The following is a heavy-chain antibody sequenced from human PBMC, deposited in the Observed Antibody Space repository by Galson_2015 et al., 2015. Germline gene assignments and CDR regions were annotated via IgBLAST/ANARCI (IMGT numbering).Heavy chain of an antibody. CDR3: AWDPLDY. V-gene: IGHV3-33*01. CDR2: IWNNGSNK. Sequence: SLRLSCAASGFTFSGYGMHWVRQAPGKGLEWVAVIWNNGSNKYYADSVKGRFTISRDKSMNTLYLQMNSLRAEDTAVYYCAWDPLDYWGQGTLVTVSS. CDR1: GFTFSGYG. J-gene: IGHJ4*02.